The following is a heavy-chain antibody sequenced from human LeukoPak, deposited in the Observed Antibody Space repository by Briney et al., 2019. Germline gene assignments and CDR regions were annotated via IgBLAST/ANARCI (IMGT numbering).Heavy chain of an antibody. CDR1: GESSFSSYY. Sequence: SETLSLTCAVYGESSFSSYYWSWIRQTPGGALEWIGEINHSGYTNYNPSLKSRVTLSIGTSKNQFSLRLNSVTAADTAVYYCSRQVVGNDYWGQGTLVTVSS. V-gene: IGHV4-34*01. D-gene: IGHD3-22*01. CDR3: SRQVVGNDY. CDR2: INHSGYT. J-gene: IGHJ4*02.